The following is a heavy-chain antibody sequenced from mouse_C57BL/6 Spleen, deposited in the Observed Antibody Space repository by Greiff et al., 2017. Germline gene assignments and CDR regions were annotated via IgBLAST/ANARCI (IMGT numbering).Heavy chain of an antibody. CDR1: GYTFNSYW. CDR3: ARSELLRSDY. J-gene: IGHJ2*01. D-gene: IGHD1-1*01. Sequence: QVQLQQPGAELVKPGASVKMSCKASGYTFNSYWITWVKQRPGQGLEWIGDIYPGSGSTNYNEKFKSKATLTVDTASSTAYMQLSSLPSEDSSVSYCARSELLRSDYWGQGTTLTVSS. CDR2: IYPGSGST. V-gene: IGHV1-55*01.